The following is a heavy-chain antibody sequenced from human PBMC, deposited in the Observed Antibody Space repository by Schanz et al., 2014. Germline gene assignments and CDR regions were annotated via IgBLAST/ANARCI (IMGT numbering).Heavy chain of an antibody. Sequence: VQLVESGGGVVQPGGSLRLSCIGSGFTFRSYALGWVRQAPGKGLEWVSITYSGGSTYYADSVKGRFTISRDNSRKTLYLQMNSLRADDTAVYYCAKDLYNYGIFDSWGQGTLVTVSS. CDR3: AKDLYNYGIFDS. CDR2: ITYSGGST. J-gene: IGHJ5*01. CDR1: GFTFRSYA. V-gene: IGHV3-23*04. D-gene: IGHD3-16*01.